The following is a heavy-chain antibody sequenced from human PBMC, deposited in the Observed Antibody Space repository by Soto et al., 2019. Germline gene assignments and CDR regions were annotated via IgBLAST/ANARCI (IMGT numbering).Heavy chain of an antibody. CDR1: GFTFSSYA. J-gene: IGHJ4*02. Sequence: GGSLRLSCAASGFTFSSYAMHWVRQAPGKGLEWVAVISYDGSNKYYADSVKGRFTISRDNSKNTLYLQMNSLRAEDTAVYYCASSDYDSSGLLRYWGQGTLVTVSS. CDR3: ASSDYDSSGLLRY. D-gene: IGHD3-22*01. CDR2: ISYDGSNK. V-gene: IGHV3-30-3*01.